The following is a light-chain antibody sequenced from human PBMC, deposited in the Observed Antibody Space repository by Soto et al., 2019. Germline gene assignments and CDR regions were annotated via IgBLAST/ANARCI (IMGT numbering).Light chain of an antibody. Sequence: EIVMTQSPATLSVSPGETATLSCRASQSVSYNLAWYQQKPGQGPRLLIYGAFTRATGIPARFSGSGSGTDFPLTISSLQSEDFAVYCCQQYKNWPPLTFGGGTKVEIK. J-gene: IGKJ4*01. V-gene: IGKV3-15*01. CDR2: GAF. CDR1: QSVSYN. CDR3: QQYKNWPPLT.